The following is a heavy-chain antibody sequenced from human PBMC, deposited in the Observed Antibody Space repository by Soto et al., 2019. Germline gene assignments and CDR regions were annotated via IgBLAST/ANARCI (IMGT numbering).Heavy chain of an antibody. J-gene: IGHJ6*02. V-gene: IGHV1-46*01. CDR1: GYTFTSYY. CDR3: ASCIVVVPAAILPEDYYYYGMDV. CDR2: INPSGGST. D-gene: IGHD2-2*01. Sequence: ASVKVSCKASGYTFTSYYMHWVRQAPGQGLEWMGIINPSGGSTSYAQEFQGRVTMTRDTSTSTVYMELSSLRSEDTAVYYCASCIVVVPAAILPEDYYYYGMDVWGQGTTVTVSS.